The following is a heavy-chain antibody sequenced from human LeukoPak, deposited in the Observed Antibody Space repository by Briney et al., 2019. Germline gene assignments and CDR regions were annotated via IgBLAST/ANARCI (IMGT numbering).Heavy chain of an antibody. D-gene: IGHD6-19*01. Sequence: AGSLRLSCAASGFTFSSYWMHWVRHAPGKGLVWVSRINSDGSSTSYADSVKGRFTISRDNAKNTLYLQMNSLRAEDTAVYYCARDNGAVAGPYNFDYWGQGTLVTVSS. CDR3: ARDNGAVAGPYNFDY. CDR2: INSDGSST. CDR1: GFTFSSYW. J-gene: IGHJ4*02. V-gene: IGHV3-74*01.